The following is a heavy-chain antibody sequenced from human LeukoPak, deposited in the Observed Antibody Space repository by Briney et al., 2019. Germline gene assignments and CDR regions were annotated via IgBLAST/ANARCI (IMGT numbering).Heavy chain of an antibody. D-gene: IGHD4-17*01. J-gene: IGHJ3*02. CDR3: ARDAGYTVTSNSDAFDI. Sequence: GGSLRLSCAASGFTFSSYWMSWVRQAPGKGLEWVANIKQDGSEKYYVDSVKGRFTISRDNAKNSLYLQMNSLRAEDTAAYYCARDAGYTVTSNSDAFDIWGQGTMDTVSS. CDR2: IKQDGSEK. V-gene: IGHV3-7*01. CDR1: GFTFSSYW.